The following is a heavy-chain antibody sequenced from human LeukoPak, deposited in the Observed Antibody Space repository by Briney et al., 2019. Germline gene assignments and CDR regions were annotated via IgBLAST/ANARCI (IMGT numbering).Heavy chain of an antibody. CDR1: NASISRYF. D-gene: IGHD2-15*01. J-gene: IGHJ4*02. CDR2: IYYTGSS. Sequence: PSETLSLTCSVLNASISRYFWSWVRQPPGKGLEWIGYIYYTGSSNFNPSLRSRVTMSVDTSKNQFSLKLRSVTAADTALYYCAGGPGISTSGYWGQGALVTVSS. V-gene: IGHV4-59*01. CDR3: AGGPGISTSGY.